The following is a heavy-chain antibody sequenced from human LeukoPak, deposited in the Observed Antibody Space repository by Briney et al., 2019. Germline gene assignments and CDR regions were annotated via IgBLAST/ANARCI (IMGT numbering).Heavy chain of an antibody. Sequence: QPGGSLRLSCAASGFTFSSYEMNWVRQAPGKGLEWDSYISSSGSTIYYADSVKGRFTISRDNAKNSLYLQMNSLRAEDTAVYYCARAHRGAAAGNWGQGTLVTVSS. CDR3: ARAHRGAAAGN. J-gene: IGHJ4*02. CDR2: ISSSGSTI. V-gene: IGHV3-48*03. D-gene: IGHD6-13*01. CDR1: GFTFSSYE.